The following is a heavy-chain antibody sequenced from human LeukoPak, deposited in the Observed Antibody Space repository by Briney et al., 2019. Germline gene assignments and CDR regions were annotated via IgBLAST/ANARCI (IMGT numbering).Heavy chain of an antibody. CDR1: GGSINRSSRYY. D-gene: IGHD3-3*01. CDR2: IFCSGST. J-gene: IGHJ5*02. V-gene: IGHV4-39*01. Sequence: SVTLSLTCTVSGGSINRSSRYYWGWVRRPPGEGLEGIGSIFCSGSTYYNPSLKSRVTISVATSNNQFSLKLTSVTAADTAVYYCARHVPSTIFFNWFDPWGQGTLATVSS. CDR3: ARHVPSTIFFNWFDP.